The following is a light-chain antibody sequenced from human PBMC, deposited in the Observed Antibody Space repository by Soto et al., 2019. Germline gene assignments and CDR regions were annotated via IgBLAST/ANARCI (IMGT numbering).Light chain of an antibody. CDR2: DDD. Sequence: QSVLTQPPSVSAAPGQKVTISCSGSNSNIGANSVSWYQHLPGTAPKVVIYDDDKRPSGIPDRFSGSKSDTSATLDITGLQIGDEADYYCGTWHSTLSVEWVFGGGTKLTVL. CDR1: NSNIGANS. CDR3: GTWHSTLSVEWV. J-gene: IGLJ3*02. V-gene: IGLV1-51*01.